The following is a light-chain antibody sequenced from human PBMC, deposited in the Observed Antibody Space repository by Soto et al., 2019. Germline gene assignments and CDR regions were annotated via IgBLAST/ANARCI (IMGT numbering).Light chain of an antibody. Sequence: QSVLTQPPSASGSPGQSVTISCTGTSSDVGGYNYVSWYQQYQGKAPKLMIYEVTKRPSGVPDRFSGSKSGNTASLTVSGLQAEDEADYYCSSYAGFNNYVVFGGGTKLTVL. V-gene: IGLV2-8*01. J-gene: IGLJ2*01. CDR1: SSDVGGYNY. CDR2: EVT. CDR3: SSYAGFNNYVV.